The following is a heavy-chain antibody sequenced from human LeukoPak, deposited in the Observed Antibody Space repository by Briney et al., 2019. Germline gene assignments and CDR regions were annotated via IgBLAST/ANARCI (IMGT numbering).Heavy chain of an antibody. Sequence: ASVKVSCKASGYTFTVYYMHWVRQAPGQGLEWMGWINPNSGGTNYAQKFQGRVTMTRDTSISTAYMELSRLRSDDTAVYYCARRVSSWYRNDAFDIWGQGTMVTVSS. CDR3: ARRVSSWYRNDAFDI. CDR1: GYTFTVYY. CDR2: INPNSGGT. J-gene: IGHJ3*02. D-gene: IGHD6-13*01. V-gene: IGHV1-2*02.